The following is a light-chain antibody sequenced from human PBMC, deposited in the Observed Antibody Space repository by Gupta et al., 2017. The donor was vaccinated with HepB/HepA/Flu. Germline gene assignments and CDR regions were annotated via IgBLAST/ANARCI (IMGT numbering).Light chain of an antibody. J-gene: IGLJ1*01. CDR2: INSDGSH. CDR3: QTGRPGIGYA. Sequence: QLVLTHSPSASASLGASVQLTCTLSSGHASSAIPWHQQQPEKGPRVLLRINSDGSHTKGDGIPDRFSGSSSGTERYLTSAGLQSEEEADYCCQTGRPGIGYAFGSGTKVAVL. V-gene: IGLV4-69*01. CDR1: SGHASSA.